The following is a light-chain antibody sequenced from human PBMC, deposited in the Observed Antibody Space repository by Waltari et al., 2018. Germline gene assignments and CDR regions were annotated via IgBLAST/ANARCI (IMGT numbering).Light chain of an antibody. CDR3: SSYTCSSTLV. CDR1: SSDVGGYNY. J-gene: IGLJ3*02. Sequence: QSALTQPASVSGSPGQSITISCTGTSSDVGGYNYVSWYQQNPGKAPKLMIYEVSNRPSGGLNRVSGSESGNTASLTISGLQAEDEADYYGSSYTCSSTLVFGGGTKLTVL. CDR2: EVS. V-gene: IGLV2-14*01.